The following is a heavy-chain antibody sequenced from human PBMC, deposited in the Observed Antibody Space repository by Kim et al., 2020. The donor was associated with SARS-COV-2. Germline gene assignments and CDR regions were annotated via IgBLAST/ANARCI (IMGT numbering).Heavy chain of an antibody. J-gene: IGHJ5*02. Sequence: SETLSLTCTVSGGSISSSSYYWGWIRQPPGKGLEWIGSIYYSGSTYYNPSLKSRVTISVDTSKNQFSLKLSSVTAADTAVYYCARHGPPYYYDSDLWFDPWGQGTLVTVSS. D-gene: IGHD3-22*01. V-gene: IGHV4-39*01. CDR3: ARHGPPYYYDSDLWFDP. CDR2: IYYSGST. CDR1: GGSISSSSYY.